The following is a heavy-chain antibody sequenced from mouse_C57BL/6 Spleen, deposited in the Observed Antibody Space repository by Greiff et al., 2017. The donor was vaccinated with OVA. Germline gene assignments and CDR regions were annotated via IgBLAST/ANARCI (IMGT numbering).Heavy chain of an antibody. CDR3: ARNSGHGPTGYFDV. D-gene: IGHD3-1*01. CDR1: GFSLTSYG. CDR2: IWSGGST. J-gene: IGHJ1*03. Sequence: VQLQQSGPGLVQPSQSLSITCTVSGFSLTSYGVHWVRQSPGKGLEWLGVIWSGGSTDYNAAFISRLSISKDNSKSQVFFKMNSLPADDTAIYYCARNSGHGPTGYFDVWGTGTTVTVSS. V-gene: IGHV2-2*01.